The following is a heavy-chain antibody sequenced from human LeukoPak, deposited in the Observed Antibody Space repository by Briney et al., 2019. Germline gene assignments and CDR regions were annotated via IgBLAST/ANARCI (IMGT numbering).Heavy chain of an antibody. CDR2: ISYDGSNK. D-gene: IGHD2-2*02. Sequence: PGGPLRLSCAASGFTFSSYAMHWVRQAPGKGLEWVAVISYDGSNKYYADSVKGRFTISRDNSKNTLYLQMNSLRAEDTAVYYCATVSRRCSSTSCYMVYWGQGTLVTVSS. CDR3: ATVSRRCSSTSCYMVY. CDR1: GFTFSSYA. J-gene: IGHJ4*02. V-gene: IGHV3-30-3*01.